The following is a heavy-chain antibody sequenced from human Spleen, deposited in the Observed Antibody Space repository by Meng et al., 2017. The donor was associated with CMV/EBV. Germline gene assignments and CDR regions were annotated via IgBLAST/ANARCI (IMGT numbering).Heavy chain of an antibody. V-gene: IGHV4-31*02. CDR1: H. CDR3: ARVSSGLKGFCSSSTCHPDR. Sequence: HWSWISQPPGKGLEGIGYIYYTGTTYYNPSLKSRLIISLDPSQNQVSLRLNSVTAADTAVYFCARVSSGLKGFCSSSTCHPDRWGRGTLVTVSS. J-gene: IGHJ2*01. CDR2: IYYTGTT. D-gene: IGHD2-2*01.